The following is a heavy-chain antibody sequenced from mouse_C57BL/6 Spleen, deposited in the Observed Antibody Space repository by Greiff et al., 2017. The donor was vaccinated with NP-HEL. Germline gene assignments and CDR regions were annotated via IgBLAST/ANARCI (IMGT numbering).Heavy chain of an antibody. Sequence: VQLQQSGAELVRPGTSVKVSCKASGYAFTNYLIEWVKQRPGQGLEWIGVINPGSGGTNYNEKFKGKATLTADKSSSTAYMQISSLTSEDSAVYFCARDYYGSRKYFDVWGTGTTVTVSS. J-gene: IGHJ1*03. CDR3: ARDYYGSRKYFDV. D-gene: IGHD1-1*01. CDR2: INPGSGGT. CDR1: GYAFTNYL. V-gene: IGHV1-54*01.